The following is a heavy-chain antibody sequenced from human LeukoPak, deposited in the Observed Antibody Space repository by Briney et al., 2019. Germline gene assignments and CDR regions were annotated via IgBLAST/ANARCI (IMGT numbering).Heavy chain of an antibody. V-gene: IGHV4-4*09. CDR2: IYTSGST. J-gene: IGHJ5*02. Sequence: SETLSLTCTVSGGSISSYYWSWIRQPLGKGLEWIGYIYTSGSTNYNPSLKSRVTISVDTSKNQFSLKLSSVTAADTAVYYCARRLGSGYYSPLDNWFDPWGQGTLVTVSS. CDR1: GGSISSYY. CDR3: ARRLGSGYYSPLDNWFDP. D-gene: IGHD3-22*01.